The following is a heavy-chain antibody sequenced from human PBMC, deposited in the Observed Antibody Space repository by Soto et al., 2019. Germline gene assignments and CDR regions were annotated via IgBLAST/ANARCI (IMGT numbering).Heavy chain of an antibody. CDR3: VSQRTSVLSQAYFDY. Sequence: SETLSLTCTVSGGSVSNSNYYWGWIRQSPGKGLEWIGSVYYRGRSYSKSSVKSRITISVDTSKNQFSLNLNSVTASDTAVYFCVSQRTSVLSQAYFDYWGPGALVTVSS. V-gene: IGHV4-39*01. CDR1: GGSVSNSNYY. J-gene: IGHJ4*02. CDR2: VYYRGRS. D-gene: IGHD2-8*01.